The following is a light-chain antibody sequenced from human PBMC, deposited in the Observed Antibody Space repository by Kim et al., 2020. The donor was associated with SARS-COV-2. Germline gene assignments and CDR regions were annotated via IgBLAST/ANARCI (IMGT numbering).Light chain of an antibody. J-gene: IGLJ1*01. V-gene: IGLV3-27*01. CDR1: VLAKKY. CDR3: YSAADNNYV. CDR2: KDS. Sequence: SYELTQPSSVSVSPGQTARITCSGDVLAKKYARWFQQKPGQAPVLVIYKDSERPSGIPGRFSGSSSGTTVTLTISGAQVEDEADYYCYSAADNNYV.